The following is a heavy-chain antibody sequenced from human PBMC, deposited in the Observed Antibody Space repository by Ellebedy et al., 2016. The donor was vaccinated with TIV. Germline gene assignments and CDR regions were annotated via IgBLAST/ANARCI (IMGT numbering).Heavy chain of an antibody. J-gene: IGHJ3*02. CDR2: VFYSGST. CDR1: GGSISSGSYY. CDR3: ARGAHPTFDAFDI. Sequence: SETLSLTCNVSGGSISSGSYYWVWLRQPPGKGLEWIGSVFYSGSTNYSPSLKSRVTISLDTSTNQFSLKLSSVTAADTAVYYCARGAHPTFDAFDIWGQGTMVTVSS. V-gene: IGHV4-39*07.